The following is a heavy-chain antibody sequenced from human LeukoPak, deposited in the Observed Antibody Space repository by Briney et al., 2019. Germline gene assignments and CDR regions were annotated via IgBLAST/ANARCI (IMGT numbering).Heavy chain of an antibody. D-gene: IGHD3-16*01. J-gene: IGHJ1*01. Sequence: PGGSLRLSGAASGFTFSSHGMNWVRQAPGKGLEWVSGSSSIGGRTYCAGSLKGWFTVTRDNSRNTLHLQMNSLRVEDTGVYYCAKDDAWGRFYHWGQGTMVTVSS. CDR2: SSSIGGRT. CDR3: AKDDAWGRFYH. CDR1: GFTFSSHG. V-gene: IGHV3-23*01.